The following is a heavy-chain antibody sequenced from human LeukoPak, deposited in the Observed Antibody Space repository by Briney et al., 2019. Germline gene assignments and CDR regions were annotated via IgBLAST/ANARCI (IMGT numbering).Heavy chain of an antibody. CDR3: ARWEAGPGWFDP. D-gene: IGHD1-26*01. CDR1: GYTFTGYY. V-gene: IGHV1-2*06. CDR2: INPNSGGT. J-gene: IGHJ5*02. Sequence: ASVKVSCKASGYTFTGYYMHWVRQAPGQGLEWMGRINPNSGGTNYAQKFQGRVTMTRDMSISTAYMELSRLRSDDTAVYYCARWEAGPGWFDPWGQGTLVTVSS.